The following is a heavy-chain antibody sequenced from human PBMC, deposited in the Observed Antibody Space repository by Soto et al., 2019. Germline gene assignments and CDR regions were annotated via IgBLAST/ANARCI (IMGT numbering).Heavy chain of an antibody. CDR2: IIPIFGTT. CDR1: GGTFSNYA. V-gene: IGHV1-69*12. CDR3: ARVSSSWYKAYFDY. Sequence: QVQLVQSGAEVKKPGSSVKVSCKASGGTFSNYAISWLRQAPGQGLEWMGGIIPIFGTTNYAQRFQGRVTITADESTSTAYMELSSLRSEDTAVYYCARVSSSWYKAYFDYWGPGTLVTVSS. J-gene: IGHJ4*02. D-gene: IGHD6-13*01.